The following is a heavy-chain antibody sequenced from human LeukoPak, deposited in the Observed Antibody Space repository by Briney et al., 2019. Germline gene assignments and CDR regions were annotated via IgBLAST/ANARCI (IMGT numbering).Heavy chain of an antibody. CDR3: AGDFGPYGMDV. V-gene: IGHV3-74*01. Sequence: PGGSLGLSCAASGFSFSSSWMHWVRQAPGTGLVWVSRINSDGSTTNYADSVKGRFTISRDNAMSTLYLQMNSLRAEDTAVYYCAGDFGPYGMDVWGQGTTVTVSS. CDR2: INSDGSTT. D-gene: IGHD3-16*01. J-gene: IGHJ6*02. CDR1: GFSFSSSW.